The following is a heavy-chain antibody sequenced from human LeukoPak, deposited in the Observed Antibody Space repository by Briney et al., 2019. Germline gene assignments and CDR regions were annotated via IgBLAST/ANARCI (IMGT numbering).Heavy chain of an antibody. J-gene: IGHJ4*02. CDR1: TGSISTYY. CDR2: IYHGGTA. D-gene: IGHD4-23*01. V-gene: IGHV4-59*08. Sequence: SETLALTCRVSTGSISTYYWSGIRHAPGKGLEWICDIYHGGTAGYNPSLKRRVPISVDSPKNQFFLRLTSLPAADTALYYCARHGGYLDYFDSWGPGSLVIVSS. CDR3: ARHGGYLDYFDS.